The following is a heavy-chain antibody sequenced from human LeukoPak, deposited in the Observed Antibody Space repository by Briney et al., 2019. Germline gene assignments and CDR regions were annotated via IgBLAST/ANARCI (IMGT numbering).Heavy chain of an antibody. CDR3: ARGGVPAAIPTDYYYYYMDV. Sequence: SETLSLTCTVSGGSISSYYWSWIRQPPGKGLEWLRYIYYSWSTNYHPSLKSRVTISVDTSKNQFSLKLSSVTAADTAVYYCARGGVPAAIPTDYYYYYMDVWGKGTTVTVSS. D-gene: IGHD2-2*01. J-gene: IGHJ6*03. CDR2: IYYSWST. V-gene: IGHV4-59*01. CDR1: GGSISSYY.